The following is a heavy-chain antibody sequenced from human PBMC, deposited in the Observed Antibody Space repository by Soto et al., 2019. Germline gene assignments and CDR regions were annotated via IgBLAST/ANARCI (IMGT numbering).Heavy chain of an antibody. CDR1: GFTVSSNY. CDR3: ARDSLGESYQDY. Sequence: PWGSLRLSCAASGFTVSSNYMSWVRQAPGKGLEWVSVIYSGGSTYYADSVKGRFTISRDNSKNTLYLQMNSLRAEDTAVYYCARDSLGESYQDYWGQGTLVTVSS. J-gene: IGHJ4*02. V-gene: IGHV3-53*01. CDR2: IYSGGST. D-gene: IGHD2-2*01.